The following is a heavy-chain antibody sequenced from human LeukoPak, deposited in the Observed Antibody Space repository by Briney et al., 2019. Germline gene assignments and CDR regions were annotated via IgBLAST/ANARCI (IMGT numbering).Heavy chain of an antibody. CDR2: IYYSGST. J-gene: IGHJ4*02. CDR3: ARVGRYPPTLDY. Sequence: SSETLSLTCTVSGGSISSGGYYWSWIRQHPGKGLEWIGYIYYSGSTYYNPSLKSRVTISVDTSKNQFSLKLSSVTAADTAVYYCARVGRYPPTLDYWGQGTLVTVSS. V-gene: IGHV4-31*03. D-gene: IGHD3-16*02. CDR1: GGSISSGGYY.